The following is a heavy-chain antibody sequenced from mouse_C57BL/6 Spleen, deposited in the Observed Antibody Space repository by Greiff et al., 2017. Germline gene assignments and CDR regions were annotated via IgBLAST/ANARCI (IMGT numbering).Heavy chain of an antibody. Sequence: VQLQQPGAELVKPGASVKLSCKASGYAFSSYWMNWVKQRPGKGLEWIGQIYPGDGDTNYNEKFKGKATLTADKSASTAYMQLSSLTSADSAVYFGARSGNYYGSSFFAYWGQGTLVTVSA. D-gene: IGHD1-1*01. J-gene: IGHJ3*01. CDR2: IYPGDGDT. CDR1: GYAFSSYW. V-gene: IGHV1-80*01. CDR3: ARSGNYYGSSFFAY.